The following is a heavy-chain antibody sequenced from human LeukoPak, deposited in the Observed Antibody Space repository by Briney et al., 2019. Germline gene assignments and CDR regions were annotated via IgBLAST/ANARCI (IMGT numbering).Heavy chain of an antibody. CDR3: ARDHEYYYGSGSYYPGGCDY. CDR2: INTSSGST. V-gene: IGHV1-46*01. D-gene: IGHD3-10*01. J-gene: IGHJ4*02. Sequence: ASVKVSCKASGYTFTSYYMHWVRQAPGQGLEWMGIINTSSGSTSYAQKFQGRVTMTRDTSTSTVYMELSSLRSEDTAVYYCARDHEYYYGSGSYYPGGCDYWGQGTLVTVSS. CDR1: GYTFTSYY.